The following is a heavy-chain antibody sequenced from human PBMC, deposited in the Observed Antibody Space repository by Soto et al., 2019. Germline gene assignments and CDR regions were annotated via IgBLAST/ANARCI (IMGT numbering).Heavy chain of an antibody. CDR2: ISSSGSTI. CDR1: GFTFSDYY. V-gene: IGHV3-11*01. J-gene: IGHJ6*03. Sequence: QVQLVESGGGLGKPVGSLRLSCAASGFTFSDYYMSWIRQAPGKGLEWFSYISSSGSTIYYADSVKGRLTISRNNAKHSLYLKMNSLRAEDTAVYYCARVGDEWGYYYYMDVWGKGTPVTVYS. CDR3: ARVGDEWGYYYYMDV. D-gene: IGHD3-16*01.